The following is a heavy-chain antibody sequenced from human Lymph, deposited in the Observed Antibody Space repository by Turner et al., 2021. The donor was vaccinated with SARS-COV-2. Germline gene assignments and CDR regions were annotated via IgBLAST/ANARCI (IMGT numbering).Heavy chain of an antibody. CDR3: ARDLYYYGMDV. J-gene: IGHJ6*02. CDR2: IYSAGST. Sequence: EVQLVESGGGLSQPGGSLRLSCAASGLTVSSNYRSWVRQAPGKGLEWVSLIYSAGSTYYADSVKGRFTISRDNSKNTLYLQMNSLRAEDTALYYCARDLYYYGMDVWGQGTTVTVSS. CDR1: GLTVSSNY. V-gene: IGHV3-53*01.